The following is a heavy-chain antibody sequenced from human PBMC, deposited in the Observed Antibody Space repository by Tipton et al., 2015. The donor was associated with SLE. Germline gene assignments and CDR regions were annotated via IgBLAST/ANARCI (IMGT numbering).Heavy chain of an antibody. V-gene: IGHV3-33*06. CDR1: GFTFSSYG. J-gene: IGHJ5*01. CDR2: IWYDGSNK. Sequence: SLRLSCAASGFTFSSYGMHWVRQAPGKGLEWVAVIWYDGSNKYYADSVKGRFTISRDNSKNTLYLQMNSLRAEDTAVYYCAKDAWYGSGWYDSWGQGTLVTVSS. D-gene: IGHD6-19*01. CDR3: AKDAWYGSGWYDS.